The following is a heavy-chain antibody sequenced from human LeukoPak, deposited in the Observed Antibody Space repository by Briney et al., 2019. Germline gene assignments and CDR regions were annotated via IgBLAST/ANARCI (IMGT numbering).Heavy chain of an antibody. D-gene: IGHD3-3*01. CDR2: IYHSGST. V-gene: IGHV4-30-2*01. Sequence: SQTLSLTCAVSGGSISSGGYSWSWIRQPPGKGLEWIGYIYHSGSTYYNPSLKSRVTISVDTSKNQFSLKLSSVTAADTAVYYCAREGENYDFWSGYHTIDYWGQGTLVTVSS. CDR3: AREGENYDFWSGYHTIDY. CDR1: GGSISSGGYS. J-gene: IGHJ4*02.